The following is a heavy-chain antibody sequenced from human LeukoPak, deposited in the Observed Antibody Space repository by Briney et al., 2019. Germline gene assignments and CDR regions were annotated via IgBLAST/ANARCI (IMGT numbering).Heavy chain of an antibody. CDR3: ARDWFAD. CDR2: ISGSGTST. J-gene: IGHJ4*02. Sequence: GGSLRLSCAASGLTFTSSALSWVGQAPGKGLEWVSAISGSGTSTYHADSVKGRFTISRDNAKNSLYLQMNSLRAEDTAIYYCARDWFADWGQGTLVIVSS. V-gene: IGHV3-23*01. CDR1: GLTFTSSA.